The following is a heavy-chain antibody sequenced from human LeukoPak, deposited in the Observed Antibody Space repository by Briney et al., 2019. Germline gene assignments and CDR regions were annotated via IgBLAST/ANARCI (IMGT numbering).Heavy chain of an antibody. CDR1: GFTFSSYG. J-gene: IGHJ4*02. CDR3: AKVNDGYNYRATHYFDY. Sequence: PGGSLRLSCAASGFTFSSYGMSWVRQAPGKGLEWVSAISGSGGSTYYADSVKGRFTISRDNSKNTLYLQMNSLRAEDTAVYYCAKVNDGYNYRATHYFDYWGQGTLVTVSS. V-gene: IGHV3-23*01. D-gene: IGHD5-24*01. CDR2: ISGSGGST.